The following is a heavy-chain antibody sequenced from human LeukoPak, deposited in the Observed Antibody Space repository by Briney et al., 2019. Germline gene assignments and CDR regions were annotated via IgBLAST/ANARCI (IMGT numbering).Heavy chain of an antibody. CDR1: GFTVSSNF. CDR3: ARDGYGYNYMDV. V-gene: IGHV3-53*01. CDR2: LYDGGTT. D-gene: IGHD5-12*01. Sequence: GGSLRLSCAASGFTVSSNFMIWVRQAPGQGLEWVSVLYDGGTTQYADSVKGRFTISRDNSKHTVYLQMNSLTVEDTAVYFCARDGYGYNYMDVWGKGTTVTVSS. J-gene: IGHJ6*03.